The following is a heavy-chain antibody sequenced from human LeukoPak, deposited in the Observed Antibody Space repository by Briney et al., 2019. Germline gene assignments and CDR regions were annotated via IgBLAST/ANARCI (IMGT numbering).Heavy chain of an antibody. J-gene: IGHJ4*02. V-gene: IGHV4-34*01. D-gene: IGHD6-6*01. CDR2: INQSGNT. CDR3: ARNLAYSTSSGFNC. CDR1: GGSFNGYY. Sequence: PSETLSLTCAVYGGSFNGYYWTWIRQPPGKGLEWIGEINQSGNTNYNPSLKSRVTMSIDTSKNQISLRLSSVTAADTAVYYCARNLAYSTSSGFNCWGQGTLVTVSS.